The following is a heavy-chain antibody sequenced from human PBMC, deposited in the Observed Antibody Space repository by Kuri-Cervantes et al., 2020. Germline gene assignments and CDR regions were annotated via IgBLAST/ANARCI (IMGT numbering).Heavy chain of an antibody. CDR2: IYSGGST. J-gene: IGHJ4*02. CDR3: AGGFPNYYGSGSYYHY. V-gene: IGHV3-53*01. Sequence: ETLSLTCAASGFTVSSNYMSWVRQAPGKGLEWVSVIYSGGSTYYADSVKGRFTISRDNSKNTLYLQMNSLRAEDTAVYYCAGGFPNYYGSGSYYHYWGQGTLVTVSS. D-gene: IGHD3-10*01. CDR1: GFTVSSNY.